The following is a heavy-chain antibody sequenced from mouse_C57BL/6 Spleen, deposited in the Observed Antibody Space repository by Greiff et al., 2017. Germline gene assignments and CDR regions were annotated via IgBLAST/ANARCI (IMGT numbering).Heavy chain of an antibody. Sequence: VKLMESGPGLVQPSQSLSITCTVSGFSLTSYGVHWVRQSPGKGLEWLGVIWSGGSTDYNADFISRLSISKDNSKSQVFFKMNSLQADDTAIYYCASYSNYEGFAYWGQGTLVTVSA. CDR2: IWSGGST. D-gene: IGHD2-5*01. CDR1: GFSLTSYG. V-gene: IGHV2-2*01. J-gene: IGHJ3*01. CDR3: ASYSNYEGFAY.